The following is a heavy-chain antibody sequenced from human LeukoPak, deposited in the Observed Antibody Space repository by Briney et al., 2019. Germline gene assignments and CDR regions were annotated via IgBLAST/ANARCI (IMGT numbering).Heavy chain of an antibody. CDR3: ARGRAAAGTLYYGMDV. J-gene: IGHJ6*02. CDR1: GDSVSTYY. V-gene: IGHV4-59*02. D-gene: IGHD6-13*01. Sequence: SETLSLTCTVSGDSVSTYYWSWVRQPPGKGLEWIGYIYYSGSTNYNPSLKSRVTISVDTSKNQFSLKLSSVTAADTAVYYCARGRAAAGTLYYGMDVWGQGTTVTVSS. CDR2: IYYSGST.